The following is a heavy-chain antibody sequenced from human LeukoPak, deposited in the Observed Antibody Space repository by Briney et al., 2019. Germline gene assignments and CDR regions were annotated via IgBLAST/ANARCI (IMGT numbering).Heavy chain of an antibody. CDR3: AGRRLMAGYYFDY. CDR2: INHSGST. D-gene: IGHD3-16*01. J-gene: IGHJ4*02. CDR1: GGSFSGYY. V-gene: IGHV4-34*01. Sequence: SETLSLTCAVYGGSFSGYYWSWIRQPPGKGLEWIGEINHSGSTNYNPSLKSLVTISVDTSKNQFSLKLSSVTPADTAVYYCAGRRLMAGYYFDYWGQGTLVTVSS.